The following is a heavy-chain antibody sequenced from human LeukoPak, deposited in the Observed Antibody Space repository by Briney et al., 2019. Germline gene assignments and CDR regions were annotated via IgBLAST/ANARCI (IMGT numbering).Heavy chain of an antibody. V-gene: IGHV5-10-1*01. J-gene: IGHJ6*02. Sequence: GESLKISCKGSRYSFTRSWISWGRQMPGKGLEWMGRIDPSDSYTNYSPSFQGHVTISADKSISPAYLQWSSLKASDTAMYYCARQLVAAWSYYYGMDVWGQGTTVTVSS. CDR1: RYSFTRSW. CDR3: ARQLVAAWSYYYGMDV. CDR2: IDPSDSYT. D-gene: IGHD2-15*01.